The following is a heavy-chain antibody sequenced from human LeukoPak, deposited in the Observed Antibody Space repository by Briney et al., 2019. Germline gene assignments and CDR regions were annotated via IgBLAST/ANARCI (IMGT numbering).Heavy chain of an antibody. CDR1: GGSISSGGYS. J-gene: IGHJ6*03. CDR3: AGLGGGYYKGDYCYYMDV. CDR2: IYYSGST. D-gene: IGHD3-10*01. V-gene: IGHV4-30-4*07. Sequence: SETLSLTCVVSGGSISSGGYSWSWIRQPPGKGLEWIGYIYYSGSTYYNSSLQSRVTISLDTSKNQFSLKLSSVTAADTAVYYCAGLGGGYYKGDYCYYMDVWGKGTTVTVSS.